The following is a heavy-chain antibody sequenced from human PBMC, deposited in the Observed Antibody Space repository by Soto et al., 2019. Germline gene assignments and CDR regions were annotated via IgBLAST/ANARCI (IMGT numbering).Heavy chain of an antibody. CDR1: GGSISSYY. CDR3: ARGSDGSSVDY. J-gene: IGHJ4*02. Sequence: SETLSLTCTVSGGSISSYYWSWIRQPPGKGLEWIGYIYYSGSTNYNPSLKSRVTISVDTSKNQFSLKLSSVTAADTAVYYCARGSDGSSVDYWGQGTLVTVSS. CDR2: IYYSGST. D-gene: IGHD2-15*01. V-gene: IGHV4-59*01.